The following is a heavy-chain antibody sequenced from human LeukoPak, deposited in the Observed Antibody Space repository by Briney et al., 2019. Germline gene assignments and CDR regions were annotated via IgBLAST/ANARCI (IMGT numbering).Heavy chain of an antibody. J-gene: IGHJ5*02. CDR3: ARGGLDYDFWSGYYTLDP. Sequence: SETLSLTCADYGGSFSGYYWSWIRQPPGKGLEWIGEINHSGSTNYNPSLKSRVTISVDTSKNQFSLKLSSVTAADTAVYYCARGGLDYDFWSGYYTLDPWGQGTLVTVSS. CDR1: GGSFSGYY. D-gene: IGHD3-3*01. V-gene: IGHV4-34*01. CDR2: INHSGST.